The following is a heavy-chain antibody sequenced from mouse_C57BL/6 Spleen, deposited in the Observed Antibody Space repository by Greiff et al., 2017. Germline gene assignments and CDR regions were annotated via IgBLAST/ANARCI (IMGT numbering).Heavy chain of an antibody. D-gene: IGHD1-1*01. V-gene: IGHV8-12*01. CDR3: ARIIYYYGSSYYWYFDV. J-gene: IGHJ1*03. CDR2: IYWDDDK. CDR1: GFSLSTSGMG. Sequence: QVQLKESGPGILQSSQTLSLTCSFSGFSLSTSGMGVSWIRQPSGKGLEWLAHIYWDDDKRYNPSLKSRLTISKDTSRNQVFLKITSVDTADTATYYCARIIYYYGSSYYWYFDVWGTGTTVTVSS.